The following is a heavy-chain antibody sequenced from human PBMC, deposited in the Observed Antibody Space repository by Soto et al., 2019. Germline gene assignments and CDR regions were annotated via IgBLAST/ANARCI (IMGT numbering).Heavy chain of an antibody. CDR2: VYYSGST. Sequence: QLQLQESGPGLVKSSETLSLTCTVSGGSISSSSYYWGWIRQPPGKGLEWIGSVYYSGSTHYNPSLKSRVPISVDTSKNQFSLKLTSVTAADTAVYFCARPGGYDYAFDIWGQGTMVTVSS. CDR3: ARPGGYDYAFDI. J-gene: IGHJ3*02. D-gene: IGHD5-12*01. CDR1: GGSISSSSYY. V-gene: IGHV4-39*01.